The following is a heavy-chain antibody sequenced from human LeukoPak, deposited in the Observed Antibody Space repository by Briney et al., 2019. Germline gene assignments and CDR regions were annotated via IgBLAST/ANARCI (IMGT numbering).Heavy chain of an antibody. Sequence: SVKVSCKASGYTFSVYFINWVRQAPGQGLEWMGGIIPIFGTANYAQKFQGRVTITADKSTSTAYMELSSLRSEDTAVYYCARSSIIAAAGPYYFDYWGQGTLVTVSS. J-gene: IGHJ4*02. CDR1: GYTFSVYF. CDR3: ARSSIIAAAGPYYFDY. CDR2: IIPIFGTA. D-gene: IGHD6-13*01. V-gene: IGHV1-69*06.